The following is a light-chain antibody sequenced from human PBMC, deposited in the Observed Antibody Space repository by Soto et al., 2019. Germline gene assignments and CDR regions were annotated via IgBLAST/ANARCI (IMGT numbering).Light chain of an antibody. J-gene: IGKJ5*01. CDR2: GAS. CDR1: QSVRNN. V-gene: IGKV3-15*01. Sequence: EIVMTQSPATLSVSTGERDTLSCRASQSVRNNLAWYQQKPGQAPSLLIYGASTRATGIPARFSGSGSGTEFTLTISSLQSEDFAVYFCHQYNNWPRTFGQGTLLEIK. CDR3: HQYNNWPRT.